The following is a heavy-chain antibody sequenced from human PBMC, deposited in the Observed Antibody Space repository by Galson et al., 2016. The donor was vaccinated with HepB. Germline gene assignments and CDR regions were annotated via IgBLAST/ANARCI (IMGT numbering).Heavy chain of an antibody. D-gene: IGHD1-26*01. CDR1: GGSISSSSYY. Sequence: SETLSLTCTVSGGSISSSSYYWGWIRQPPGKGLEWIGNIYYSGATYYNPSLKSRVTVSVDTSKNQFSLKLSSVTAADTAVYYCASVMASTRFDLWGQGTLVTVSS. J-gene: IGHJ4*02. CDR2: IYYSGAT. V-gene: IGHV4-39*01. CDR3: ASVMASTRFDL.